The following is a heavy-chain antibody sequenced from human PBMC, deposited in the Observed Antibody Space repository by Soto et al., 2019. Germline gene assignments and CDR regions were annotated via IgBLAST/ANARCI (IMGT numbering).Heavy chain of an antibody. CDR2: INHEGSNT. J-gene: IGHJ6*02. CDR1: GFIFSDFW. D-gene: IGHD3-16*01. Sequence: GGSLRLSCAASGFIFSDFWMHWVRQVPGEGLVWVSRINHEGSNTNYADFVRGRFTISRDNSKNMLYLQMNSLRAEDAAVYYCARDGEPTYYHYGVDVWGQGTTVTVSS. CDR3: ARDGEPTYYHYGVDV. V-gene: IGHV3-74*01.